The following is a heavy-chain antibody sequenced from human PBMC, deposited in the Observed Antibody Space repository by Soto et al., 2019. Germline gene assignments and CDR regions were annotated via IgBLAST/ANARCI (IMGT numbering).Heavy chain of an antibody. CDR3: ARDPNSSGWYFDY. D-gene: IGHD6-19*01. V-gene: IGHV3-30-3*01. J-gene: IGHJ4*02. CDR1: GFTFSSYA. CDR2: ISYDGSNK. Sequence: GGSLRLSCAASGFTFSSYARHWVRQAPGKGLEWVAVISYDGSNKYYSDSVKGRFTISRGNSKNTLYLQMNSLRAEDTAVYYCARDPNSSGWYFDYWGQGTLVTASS.